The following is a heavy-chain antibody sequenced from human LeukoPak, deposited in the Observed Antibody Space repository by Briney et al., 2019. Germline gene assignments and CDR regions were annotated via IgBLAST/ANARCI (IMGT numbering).Heavy chain of an antibody. CDR2: ISYDGSNK. V-gene: IGHV3-30*03. CDR1: GFTFRSYG. D-gene: IGHD6-19*01. J-gene: IGHJ5*02. CDR3: ARGQYSSGWYPQPLNWFDP. Sequence: GGSLRLSCAASGFTFRSYGMHWVRQAPGKGLEWVAVISYDGSNKYKADSVKGRFTISRDNAKNSLYLQMNSLRAEDTAVYYCARGQYSSGWYPQPLNWFDPWGQGTLVTVSS.